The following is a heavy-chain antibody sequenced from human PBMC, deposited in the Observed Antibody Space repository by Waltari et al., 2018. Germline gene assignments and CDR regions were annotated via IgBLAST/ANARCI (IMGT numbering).Heavy chain of an antibody. CDR1: GFTFSSYG. Sequence: QVQLVESGGGVVQPGRSLRLPGAAQGFTFSSYGMHWVGLATGKWLGWVAVIWYDGSNKYYADSVKGRFTIARDNSKNTLYLQMNSRRAEDTAVYYCASGLGYMDYWGQGTLVTVSS. CDR2: IWYDGSNK. V-gene: IGHV3-33*01. CDR3: ASGLGYMDY. J-gene: IGHJ4*02. D-gene: IGHD1-1*01.